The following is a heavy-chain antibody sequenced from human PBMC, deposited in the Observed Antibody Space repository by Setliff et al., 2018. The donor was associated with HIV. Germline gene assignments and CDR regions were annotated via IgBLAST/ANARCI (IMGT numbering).Heavy chain of an antibody. V-gene: IGHV4-59*08. CDR2: IYYSGST. D-gene: IGHD3-22*01. J-gene: IGHJ3*02. CDR3: ARHSITLVVGVPERDDAFDI. CDR1: GGSISGYY. Sequence: SETLSLTCTVSGGSISGYYWSWIRQPPGKGLEWIGYIYYSGSTNYNPSPKSRVTISVDTSKNQFSLKLSSVTAADTAVYYCARHSITLVVGVPERDDAFDIWGQGTMVTVSS.